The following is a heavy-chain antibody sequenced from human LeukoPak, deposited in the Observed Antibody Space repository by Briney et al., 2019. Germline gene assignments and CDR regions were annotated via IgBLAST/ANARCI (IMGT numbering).Heavy chain of an antibody. J-gene: IGHJ3*02. CDR2: INPNSGGT. Sequence: GASLKVSCKASGYTFTGYYMHWVRQAPGQGLEWMGWINPNSGGTNYAQKFQGRVTMTRDTSISTAYMELSRLRSDDTAVYYCATLRLGESFDLDIWGQGTMVTVSS. CDR3: ATLRLGESFDLDI. CDR1: GYTFTGYY. V-gene: IGHV1-2*02. D-gene: IGHD3-16*01.